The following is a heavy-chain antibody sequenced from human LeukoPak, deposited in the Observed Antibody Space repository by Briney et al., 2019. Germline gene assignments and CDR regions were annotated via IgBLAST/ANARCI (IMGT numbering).Heavy chain of an antibody. D-gene: IGHD3-10*01. CDR2: IDSSSSYI. J-gene: IGHJ5*02. Sequence: GGSLRLSCAASGFTFNSYTLNWVRQAPGKGLEWVSSIDSSSSYIYYADSVKGRFTISRDNAKNSLYLQMNSLRAEDTAVYYCARGARFGELLSTWGQGTLVTVSS. V-gene: IGHV3-21*01. CDR3: ARGARFGELLST. CDR1: GFTFNSYT.